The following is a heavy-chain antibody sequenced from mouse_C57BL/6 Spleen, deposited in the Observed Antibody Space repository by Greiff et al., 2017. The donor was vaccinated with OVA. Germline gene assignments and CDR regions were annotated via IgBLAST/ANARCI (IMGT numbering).Heavy chain of an antibody. V-gene: IGHV1-9*01. J-gene: IGHJ4*01. CDR3: ARRGQLRLPMDY. CDR2: IFPGSGGT. CDR1: GYTFTGYW. Sequence: VQLQQSGAELVKPGASVKLSCTASGYTFTGYWIEWVKQRPGHGLEWIGEIFPGSGGTNYNEKFKGKATFTADTSSNTAYMQLSSLTTEDSAIDYCARRGQLRLPMDYWGQGTSVTVSS. D-gene: IGHD3-2*02.